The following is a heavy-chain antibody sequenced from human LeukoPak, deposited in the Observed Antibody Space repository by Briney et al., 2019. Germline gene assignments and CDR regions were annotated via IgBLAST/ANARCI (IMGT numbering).Heavy chain of an antibody. CDR3: ARDYVGNNWFDP. CDR2: ISPNSGGT. D-gene: IGHD1-14*01. CDR1: GYTFTAYY. V-gene: IGHV1-2*02. Sequence: ASVKVSCKASGYTFTAYYMHWVRQAPGQGLERMGWISPNSGGTNYGQKFQGRVTMTRDKSISTAYMELSRLRSDDTAVYYCARDYVGNNWFDPWGQGTLVTVSS. J-gene: IGHJ5*02.